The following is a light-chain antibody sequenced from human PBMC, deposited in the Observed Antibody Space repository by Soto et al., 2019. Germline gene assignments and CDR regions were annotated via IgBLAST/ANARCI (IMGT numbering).Light chain of an antibody. CDR3: QQYGNSPWT. J-gene: IGKJ1*01. Sequence: EIVLTQSPGTLSLSAGERVTLSCRASQSVSSNYLAWYQQKLGQAPRLLIYGASSRATGIPDRFSGSGSGTDFTLTINRLEPEDFAVYYCQQYGNSPWTFGQGTKVEIK. V-gene: IGKV3-20*01. CDR1: QSVSSNY. CDR2: GAS.